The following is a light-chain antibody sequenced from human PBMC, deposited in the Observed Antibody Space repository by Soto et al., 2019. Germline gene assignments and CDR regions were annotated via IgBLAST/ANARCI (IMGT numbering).Light chain of an antibody. V-gene: IGKV2-30*01. CDR1: QSRVYSDGNTY. J-gene: IGKJ3*01. CDR2: KLS. Sequence: DVVMTQSPLFLPVTLGQPASISCRSSQSRVYSDGNTYLYWFQQMPGQSPRRLIYKLSKRDSGVPDRFSGSGSGTGITLKISRVEAEDVGIYYFMQGTRKPFTYGPGTKVDIK. CDR3: MQGTRKPFT.